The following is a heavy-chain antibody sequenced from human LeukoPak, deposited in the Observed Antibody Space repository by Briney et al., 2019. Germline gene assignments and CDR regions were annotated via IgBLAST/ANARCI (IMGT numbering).Heavy chain of an antibody. CDR1: GFTFSSYW. D-gene: IGHD3-10*01. V-gene: IGHV3-74*01. CDR3: AKDLPRITMVRGPSDAFDI. J-gene: IGHJ3*02. CDR2: INTDGSST. Sequence: GGSLRLSCAASGFTFSSYWMHWVRQAPGKGLVWVSRINTDGSSTSYADSVKGRFTISRDNSKNTLYLQMNSLRAEDTAVYYCAKDLPRITMVRGPSDAFDIWGQGTMVTVSS.